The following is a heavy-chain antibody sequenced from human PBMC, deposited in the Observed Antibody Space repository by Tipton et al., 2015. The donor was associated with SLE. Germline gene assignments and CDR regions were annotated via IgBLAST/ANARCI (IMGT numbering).Heavy chain of an antibody. CDR1: GGSISTYY. CDR3: AREARYCSSISCYNYMDV. D-gene: IGHD2-2*02. CDR2: ISYSGST. Sequence: TLSLTCTVSGGSISTYYWSWIRQPPGRGLVWLGYISYSGSTNYNPSLKSRVTISVDTSKNQFSLKLTSVTAADTAVYYCAREARYCSSISCYNYMDVWGKGTTVTVSS. V-gene: IGHV4-59*01. J-gene: IGHJ6*03.